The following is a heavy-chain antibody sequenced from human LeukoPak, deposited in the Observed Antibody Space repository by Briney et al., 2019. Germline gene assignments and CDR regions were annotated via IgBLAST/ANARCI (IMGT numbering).Heavy chain of an antibody. Sequence: GGSLRLSCAASGFTVSSNYMSWVRQAPGKGLEWVSVIYSGGSTYYADSVRGRFTISRDNSKNTLYLQMNSLRAEDTAVYYCARDRGYYDSSGYYYSTPGWYFDLWGRGTLVTVSS. V-gene: IGHV3-53*01. CDR2: IYSGGST. CDR1: GFTVSSNY. CDR3: ARDRGYYDSSGYYYSTPGWYFDL. D-gene: IGHD3-22*01. J-gene: IGHJ2*01.